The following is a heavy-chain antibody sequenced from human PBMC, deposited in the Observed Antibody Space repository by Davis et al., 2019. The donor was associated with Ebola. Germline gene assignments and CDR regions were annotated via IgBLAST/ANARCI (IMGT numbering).Heavy chain of an antibody. J-gene: IGHJ6*04. CDR2: LYNSGNA. D-gene: IGHD2-21*01. V-gene: IGHV3-53*01. Sequence: GGSLRLSCAASGFTVSSTYMSWVRQAPGKGLEWVSVLYNSGNAYYAHSVKGRFTTFRDNSQNTLYLQMNKLRAEDTAVYFCTRDHSSDHSSFQDVWGKGTTVTVSS. CDR1: GFTVSSTY. CDR3: TRDHSSDHSSFQDV.